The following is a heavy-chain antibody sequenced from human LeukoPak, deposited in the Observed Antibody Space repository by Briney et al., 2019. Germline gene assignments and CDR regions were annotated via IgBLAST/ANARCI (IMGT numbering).Heavy chain of an antibody. CDR2: ISSSSIYI. Sequence: PGGSLRLSCVASGFTFSSYGMSWIRQAPGKGLEWVSSISSSSIYIYYADSVKGRFTISRDNAKNSLYLQMNSLRAEDTAVYYCARPIYGDSTFDYWGQGTLVTVSS. D-gene: IGHD4-17*01. CDR1: GFTFSSYG. CDR3: ARPIYGDSTFDY. V-gene: IGHV3-21*01. J-gene: IGHJ4*02.